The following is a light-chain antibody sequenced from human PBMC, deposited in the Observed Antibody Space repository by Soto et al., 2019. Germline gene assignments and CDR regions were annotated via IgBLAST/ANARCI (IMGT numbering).Light chain of an antibody. CDR3: CSHGGRHSYV. Sequence: QSVLTQPRSVSGSPGQSVTISCTGTSSDVGGYDYVSWYQQHPGNAPKLMIYGVIKRPSGVPDRFSGSKSGNTASLTISWLQAEDESDYYCCSHGGRHSYVFGTGTKVTVL. CDR1: SSDVGGYDY. V-gene: IGLV2-11*01. CDR2: GVI. J-gene: IGLJ1*01.